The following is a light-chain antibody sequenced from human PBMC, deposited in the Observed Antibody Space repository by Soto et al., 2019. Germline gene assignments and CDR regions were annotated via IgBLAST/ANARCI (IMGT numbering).Light chain of an antibody. J-gene: IGKJ5*01. CDR3: QQYGTSEII. CDR2: RAS. Sequence: EVVMTQSPATLSVSPGEGVTLSCRASQGIGDTLAWYQHKPGQTPRLLIYRASSRATGIPDRFSGSGSGTDFTLTISRLETEDFAVFYCQQYGTSEIIFGQGTRLEI. CDR1: QGIGDT. V-gene: IGKV3-20*01.